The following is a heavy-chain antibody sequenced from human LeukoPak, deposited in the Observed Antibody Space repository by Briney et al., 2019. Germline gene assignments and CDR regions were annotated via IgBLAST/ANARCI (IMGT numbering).Heavy chain of an antibody. V-gene: IGHV4-59*05. CDR3: ARHYGP. D-gene: IGHD3-16*01. J-gene: IGHJ5*02. CDR1: GGSISSYY. CDR2: IYDSGST. Sequence: LETLSLTCTVSGGSISSYYWSWIRQPPGKGLEWIGSIYDSGSTYYNPSLKSRVTISVDTSKNQFSLKLNSVTAADTAVYYCARHYGPWGQGTLVTVSS.